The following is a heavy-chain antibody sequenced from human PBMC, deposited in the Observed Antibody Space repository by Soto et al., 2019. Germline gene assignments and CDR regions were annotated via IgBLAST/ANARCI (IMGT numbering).Heavy chain of an antibody. V-gene: IGHV3-30-3*01. CDR3: ARDGSGYYYDSSGYYDD. D-gene: IGHD3-22*01. J-gene: IGHJ4*02. CDR2: ISYDGSNK. CDR1: GFTLSSYA. Sequence: XGSLRRTFAVAGFTLSSYAMHWVRQAPGKGLDWVAVISYDGSNKYYADSVKGRFTISRDNSKNTLYLQMNSLRAEDTAVYYCARDGSGYYYDSSGYYDDWGQGTLVTVSS.